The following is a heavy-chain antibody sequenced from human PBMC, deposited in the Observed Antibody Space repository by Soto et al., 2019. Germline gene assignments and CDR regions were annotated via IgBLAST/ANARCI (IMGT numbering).Heavy chain of an antibody. V-gene: IGHV3-30*18. CDR2: ISYDGSNK. J-gene: IGHJ5*02. Sequence: GGSLRLSCAASGFTFSSYGMHWVRQAPGKGLEWVAVISYDGSNKYYADSVKGRFTISRDNSKNTLYLQINSLRAEDTAVYYCAKEKQTSSSSWYRLYNWFDPWGQGTLVTVSS. CDR3: AKEKQTSSSSWYRLYNWFDP. CDR1: GFTFSSYG. D-gene: IGHD6-13*01.